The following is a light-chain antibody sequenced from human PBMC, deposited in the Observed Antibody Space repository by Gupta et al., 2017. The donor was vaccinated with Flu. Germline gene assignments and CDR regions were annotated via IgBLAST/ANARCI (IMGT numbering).Light chain of an antibody. CDR1: SPNIGINY. CDR2: DNN. CDR3: GTWDSSLSAGWV. Sequence: SVLTQPPSVSAAPGQKVTISCFGSSPNIGINYVSWYQHLPGTAPKLIIYDNNERPSGIPDRFSGSKSGTSATLGITGLQTGDEADYYCGTWDSSLSAGWVFGGGTKLTVL. J-gene: IGLJ3*02. V-gene: IGLV1-51*01.